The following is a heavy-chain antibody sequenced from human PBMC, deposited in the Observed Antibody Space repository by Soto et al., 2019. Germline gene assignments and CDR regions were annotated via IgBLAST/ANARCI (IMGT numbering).Heavy chain of an antibody. CDR2: FDPEDGET. Sequence: GASVKVSCKVSGYTLPELSMHWVRQAPGKGLEWMGGFDPEDGETIYAQKFQGRVTMTEDTSTDTAYMDLSSMRSEDTAVYYCATASPVDLGYFEWLSPTRDHSGQGTLVTVS. J-gene: IGHJ4*02. CDR3: ATASPVDLGYFEWLSPTRDH. CDR1: GYTLPELS. V-gene: IGHV1-24*01. D-gene: IGHD3-9*01.